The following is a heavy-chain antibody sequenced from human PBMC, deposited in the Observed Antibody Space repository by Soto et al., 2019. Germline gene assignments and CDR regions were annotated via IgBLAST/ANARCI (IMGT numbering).Heavy chain of an antibody. CDR2: IFWADDK. J-gene: IGHJ5*01. V-gene: IGHV2-5*02. Sequence: QITLKESGPTLVKPTQTLTLTCTFSGFSLSTHGVGVGWVRQPAGKALEWLALIFWADDKPYSTSLNSRHTITKDASKSQVILTMTSMDPVDTATYCSAHAMLYCTGGSCSTWLDCWGQGTLVTVSS. D-gene: IGHD2-15*01. CDR3: AHAMLYCTGGSCSTWLDC. CDR1: GFSLSTHGVG.